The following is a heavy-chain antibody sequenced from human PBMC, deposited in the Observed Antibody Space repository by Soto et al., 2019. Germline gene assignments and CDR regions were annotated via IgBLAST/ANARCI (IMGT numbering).Heavy chain of an antibody. CDR2: ISGSGGST. V-gene: IGHV3-23*01. D-gene: IGHD6-19*01. J-gene: IGHJ4*02. CDR1: GFTFSNYA. Sequence: EVQLLESGGGLVQLGGSLRLSCAASGFTFSNYAMSWVRQAPGKGLEWVSVISGSGGSTYYADSVKGRFTISRDNSEITLYLQMNSLRAEDTAVYYCAKPFRGWYTFDYWGQGTLVTVSS. CDR3: AKPFRGWYTFDY.